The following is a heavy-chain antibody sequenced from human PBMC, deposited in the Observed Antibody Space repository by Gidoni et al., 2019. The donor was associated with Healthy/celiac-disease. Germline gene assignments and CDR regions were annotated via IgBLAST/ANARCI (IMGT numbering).Heavy chain of an antibody. J-gene: IGHJ6*02. CDR3: ARHKNGDYYYYGMDV. Sequence: EVQLVQSGAEVTTPGESLKISCKGSGYSFTSYWIGWVRQMHGKGLEWMGIIYPGDSDTRYSPSFQGQVTISADKSISTAYLQWSSLKASDTAMYYCARHKNGDYYYYGMDVWGQGTTVTVSS. D-gene: IGHD4-17*01. CDR1: GYSFTSYW. V-gene: IGHV5-51*01. CDR2: IYPGDSDT.